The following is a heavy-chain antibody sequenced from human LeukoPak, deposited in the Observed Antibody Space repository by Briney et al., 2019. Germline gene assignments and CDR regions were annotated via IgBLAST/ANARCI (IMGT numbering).Heavy chain of an antibody. D-gene: IGHD1-26*01. CDR1: GGSISSSSYY. Sequence: SETLSLTCTVSGGSISSSSYYWGWIRQPPGKGLEWIGSIYYSGSTYYNPSLKSRVTMSVDTSKNQFSLKLSSVTAADTAVYYCARDSAVGASDYWGQGTLVTVSS. CDR2: IYYSGST. V-gene: IGHV4-39*07. J-gene: IGHJ4*02. CDR3: ARDSAVGASDY.